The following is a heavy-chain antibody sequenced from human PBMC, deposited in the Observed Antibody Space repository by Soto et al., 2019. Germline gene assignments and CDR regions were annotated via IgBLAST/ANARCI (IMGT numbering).Heavy chain of an antibody. D-gene: IGHD2-21*02. CDR3: TRPNGGDYAFAI. J-gene: IGHJ3*02. CDR1: GGSISNYF. V-gene: IGHV4-59*08. CDR2: IYYSGST. Sequence: PSETLSLTCTVSGGSISNYFWSWIRQPPGEGLEWIGYIYYSGSTDYNPSLNSRVTISMDTSKSQISLKMSSVTAADTAVYYCTRPNGGDYAFAIWGPGTMVTVSS.